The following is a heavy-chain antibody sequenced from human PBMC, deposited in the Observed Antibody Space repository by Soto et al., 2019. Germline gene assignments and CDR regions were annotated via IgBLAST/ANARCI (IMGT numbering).Heavy chain of an antibody. Sequence: SVKVSGKASGGTCSIYAISGVRQSPLRWRDGMGGIIPIFGTANYAQKFQGRVTITADESTSTAYMELSSLRSEDTAVYYCARSSMRGYDESPLRSSYGMDVWGQGTTVTVSS. D-gene: IGHD5-12*01. J-gene: IGHJ6*02. CDR3: ARSSMRGYDESPLRSSYGMDV. V-gene: IGHV1-69*13. CDR1: GGTCSIYA. CDR2: IIPIFGTA.